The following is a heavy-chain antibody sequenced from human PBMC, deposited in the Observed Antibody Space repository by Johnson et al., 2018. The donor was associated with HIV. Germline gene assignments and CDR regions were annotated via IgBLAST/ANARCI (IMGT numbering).Heavy chain of an antibody. Sequence: EQLVVSGGGLVQPGASLRLSCAASGFTFRNFWMNWVRQAPGKGLVWVANINQEGGGKYYVDSVKGRFTISRDNAKNSLYLQMNNLRAEDTAVYYCAKDDRELDAFDIWGQGTMVTVSS. CDR1: GFTFRNFW. CDR2: INQEGGGK. CDR3: AKDDRELDAFDI. J-gene: IGHJ3*02. D-gene: IGHD1-26*01. V-gene: IGHV3-7*01.